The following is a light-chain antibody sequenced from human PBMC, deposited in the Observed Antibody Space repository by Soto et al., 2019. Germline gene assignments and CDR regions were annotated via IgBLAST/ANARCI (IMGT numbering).Light chain of an antibody. V-gene: IGKV1-13*02. Sequence: AIQLTQSPSSLSASVGDRVTITCRASQGISSALAWYQQKPGKAPKLLIYDASSLESGVPSRFSGSGSGTDFTLTISSLQPEDFATYYCQLFNSYPLFTFGPGTKVDIK. CDR1: QGISSA. CDR2: DAS. J-gene: IGKJ3*01. CDR3: QLFNSYPLFT.